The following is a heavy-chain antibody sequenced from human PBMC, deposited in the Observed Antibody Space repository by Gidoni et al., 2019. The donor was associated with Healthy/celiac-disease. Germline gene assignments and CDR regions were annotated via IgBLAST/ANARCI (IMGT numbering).Heavy chain of an antibody. CDR3: ARDPSFELEPPGTFDP. CDR2: INPNSGGT. D-gene: IGHD1-1*01. CDR1: GYTFTGYY. V-gene: IGHV1-2*02. J-gene: IGHJ5*02. Sequence: QVQLVQSGAEVKKPGASVKVSCKASGYTFTGYYMHWVRQAPGQGLEWMGWINPNSGGTNYAQKFQGRVTMTRDTSISTAYMELSRLRSDDTAVYYCARDPSFELEPPGTFDPWGQGTLVTVSS.